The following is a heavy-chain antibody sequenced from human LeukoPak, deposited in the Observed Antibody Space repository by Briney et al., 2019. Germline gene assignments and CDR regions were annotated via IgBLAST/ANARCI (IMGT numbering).Heavy chain of an antibody. Sequence: ASVKVSCKASGYTFTGYYMHWVRQAPGQGLEWMGWISAYNGNTNYAQKLQGRVTMTTDTSTSTAYMELRSLRSDDTAVYYCARTSVRGVTVFDYWGQGTLVTVSS. CDR3: ARTSVRGVTVFDY. CDR1: GYTFTGYY. V-gene: IGHV1-18*04. D-gene: IGHD3-10*01. J-gene: IGHJ4*02. CDR2: ISAYNGNT.